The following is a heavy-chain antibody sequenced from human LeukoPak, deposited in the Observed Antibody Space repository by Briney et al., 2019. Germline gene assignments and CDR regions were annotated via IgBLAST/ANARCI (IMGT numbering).Heavy chain of an antibody. V-gene: IGHV4-39*01. Sequence: SETLSLTCTVSGGSISSSSYYWGWIRQPPGKGLEWIGSIYYSGSTYYNPSLKSRVTISVDTSKNQFSLKLSSVTAADTAVYYCARLIAAAGTENAFDIWGQGTMVTVSS. CDR3: ARLIAAAGTENAFDI. J-gene: IGHJ3*02. CDR1: GGSISSSSYY. D-gene: IGHD6-13*01. CDR2: IYYSGST.